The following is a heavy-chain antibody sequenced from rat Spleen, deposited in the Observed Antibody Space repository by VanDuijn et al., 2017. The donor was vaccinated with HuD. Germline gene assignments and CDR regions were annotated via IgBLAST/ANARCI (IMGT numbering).Heavy chain of an antibody. Sequence: EVQLVESGGGLVQPGRSLKLSCVASGFTFSEYWMTWIRQAPGKGLEWVASITNIGGTIYYADSVKGRFTMSRDNAKSTLYLQMDSLRSEDTATYYCARAGYLRDWYFDFWGQGTLVTVSS. CDR1: GFTFSEYW. J-gene: IGHJ3*01. CDR3: ARAGYLRDWYFDF. D-gene: IGHD2-2*01. CDR2: ITNIGGTI. V-gene: IGHV5-31*01.